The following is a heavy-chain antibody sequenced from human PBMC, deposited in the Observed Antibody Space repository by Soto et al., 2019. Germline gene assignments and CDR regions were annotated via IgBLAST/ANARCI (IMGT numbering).Heavy chain of an antibody. J-gene: IGHJ5*02. Sequence: QITLKESGPTLVKPTQTLTLTCTFSGFSLTTSGVGVGWIRQPPGKAPECLALIYGDDDQRYSTSLRSRLTITQGTSKTQVVLTLRHVDPVDTATCYCPPRVTALRRFDPWGHGALVTVSS. CDR3: PPRVTALRRFDP. V-gene: IGHV2-5*02. D-gene: IGHD4-17*01. CDR2: IYGDDDQ. CDR1: GFSLTTSGVG.